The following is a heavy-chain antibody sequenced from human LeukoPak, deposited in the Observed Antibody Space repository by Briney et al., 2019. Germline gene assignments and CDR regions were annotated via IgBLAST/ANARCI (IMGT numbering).Heavy chain of an antibody. CDR1: DSSITSTYY. Sequence: SETLSLTCTISDSSITSTYYWAWFRQPPGKGLEWIATVFRLQTVRTFNNPSLGSRVTMSLDPSHNQFSLNLTSVTAADTALYFCARVLHAPYLIDSWGQGTLVTVSS. CDR2: VFRLQTVRT. J-gene: IGHJ4*02. D-gene: IGHD2-8*01. CDR3: ARVLHAPYLIDS. V-gene: IGHV4-38-2*02.